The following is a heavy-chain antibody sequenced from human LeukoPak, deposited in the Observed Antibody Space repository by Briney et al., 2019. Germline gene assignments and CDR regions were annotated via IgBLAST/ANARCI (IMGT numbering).Heavy chain of an antibody. CDR3: ARAVSSGYYNLYFDY. J-gene: IGHJ4*02. CDR1: GFTFSSYA. Sequence: GGSLRLSCAASGFTFSSYAMSWVRQAPGKGLEWVANIKKDGSEEFYVDSVKGRFTISRDNAKNSLYLQMNSLRAEDTAVYYCARAVSSGYYNLYFDYWGQGALVTVSS. D-gene: IGHD3-22*01. V-gene: IGHV3-7*04. CDR2: IKKDGSEE.